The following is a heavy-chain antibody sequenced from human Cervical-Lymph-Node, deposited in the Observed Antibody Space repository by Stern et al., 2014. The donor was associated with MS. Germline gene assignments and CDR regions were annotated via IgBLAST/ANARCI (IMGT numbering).Heavy chain of an antibody. J-gene: IGHJ4*02. Sequence: EMQLVESGGGLVQPGGSLRLSCAASGFTFSSYAMRRVRQAPGRGLEWVSAISGSGGSTYYADSVKGRFTISRDNSKNTLYLEMNSLRAEDTAVYYCANNIVAMQDFDYWGQGTLVTVSS. V-gene: IGHV3-23*04. D-gene: IGHD5-12*01. CDR2: ISGSGGST. CDR3: ANNIVAMQDFDY. CDR1: GFTFSSYA.